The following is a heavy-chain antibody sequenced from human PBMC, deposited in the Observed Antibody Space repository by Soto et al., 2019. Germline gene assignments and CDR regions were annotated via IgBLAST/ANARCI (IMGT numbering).Heavy chain of an antibody. CDR3: ARQDDILTGVDY. Sequence: SETLSLTCTVSGGSISSGGYYWSWIRQHPGKGLEWIGYISYSGSTNYNPSLRSRVSISIATSKNHFSLKLSSVSAADTAVYYCARQDDILTGVDYWGQGTLVTVSS. J-gene: IGHJ4*02. D-gene: IGHD3-9*01. V-gene: IGHV4-61*03. CDR1: GGSISSGGYY. CDR2: ISYSGST.